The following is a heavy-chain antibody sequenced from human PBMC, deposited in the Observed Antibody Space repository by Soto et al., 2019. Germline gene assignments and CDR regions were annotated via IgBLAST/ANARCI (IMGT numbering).Heavy chain of an antibody. J-gene: IGHJ4*02. D-gene: IGHD3-9*01. Sequence: EVQLVESGGGLVQPGGSLRLSCAASGFTVSSNYMSWVRQAPGKGLEWVSVIYSGGSTYYADSVKGRFTISRDNSKNKLYLQMNSLRAEDTAVYYCAREGYDILTGYEIVYWGQGTLVTVSS. V-gene: IGHV3-66*01. CDR3: AREGYDILTGYEIVY. CDR1: GFTVSSNY. CDR2: IYSGGST.